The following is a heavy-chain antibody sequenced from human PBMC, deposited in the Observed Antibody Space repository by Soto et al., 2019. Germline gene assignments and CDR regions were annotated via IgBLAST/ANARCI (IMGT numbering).Heavy chain of an antibody. V-gene: IGHV3-23*01. D-gene: IGHD3-16*01. CDR1: GFTFSNYA. CDR2: INNVGYI. J-gene: IGHJ6*02. Sequence: EMQLLESGGGLVQPGGSLRLSCTASGFTFSNYAMTWVRQAPGKGLNWVSTINNVGYIYDADSVKGRFTISRDDARNTLSLPTTTLRVEATALYYCVKRGDGSARYNYGMAVWGQGTTVIVSS. CDR3: VKRGDGSARYNYGMAV.